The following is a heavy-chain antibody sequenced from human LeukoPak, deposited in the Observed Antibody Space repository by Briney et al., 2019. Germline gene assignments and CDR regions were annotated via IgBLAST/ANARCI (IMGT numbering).Heavy chain of an antibody. Sequence: ASVKVSCKASGYAFISFGISWVRQAPGQGLEWMGWISPNNGKTNYAQKVQGRVTMTTDTSTSTAYMELRSLRSDDTAVYYCARYFGYSSSQYYYYYYMDVWGKGTTVTVSS. CDR2: ISPNNGKT. CDR1: GYAFISFG. D-gene: IGHD6-13*01. J-gene: IGHJ6*03. CDR3: ARYFGYSSSQYYYYYYMDV. V-gene: IGHV1-18*01.